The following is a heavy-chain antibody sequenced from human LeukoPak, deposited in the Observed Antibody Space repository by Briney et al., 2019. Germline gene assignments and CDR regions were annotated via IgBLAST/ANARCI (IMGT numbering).Heavy chain of an antibody. CDR3: ARGLGVVVAATNNWFDP. D-gene: IGHD2-15*01. V-gene: IGHV4-34*01. CDR1: GGSFSGDY. J-gene: IGHJ5*02. CDR2: INHSGST. Sequence: SETLSLTCAVYGGSFSGDYWSWIRQPPGKGLEWIGEINHSGSTNYNPSLKSRVTISVDTSKNQFSLKLSSVTAADTAVYYCARGLGVVVAATNNWFDPWGQEPWSPSPQ.